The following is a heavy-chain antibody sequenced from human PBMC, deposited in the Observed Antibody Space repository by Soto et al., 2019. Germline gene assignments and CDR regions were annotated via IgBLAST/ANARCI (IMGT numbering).Heavy chain of an antibody. Sequence: ASVKVSCKASGYTFTSYDINWVRQATGQGLEWMGWMNPNSGNTGYAQKFQGRVTMTRNTSISTAYVELSSLRSEDTAVYYCASKTTVTTAGAFDIWGQGTMVTVSS. CDR3: ASKTTVTTAGAFDI. D-gene: IGHD4-17*01. CDR2: MNPNSGNT. CDR1: GYTFTSYD. J-gene: IGHJ3*02. V-gene: IGHV1-8*01.